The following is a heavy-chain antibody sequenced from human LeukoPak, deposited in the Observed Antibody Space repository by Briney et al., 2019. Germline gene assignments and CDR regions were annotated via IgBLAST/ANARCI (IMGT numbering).Heavy chain of an antibody. V-gene: IGHV4-59*08. D-gene: IGHD3-22*01. J-gene: IGHJ4*02. Sequence: SETLSLTCTVSGGSINNYSWSWIRQPPGKGLEWIGYIYYSGGTDYNPSLKSRVTISVDTSKNQFSLQLRSVTAADTAVYYCARHEKNGGYYDYWGQGTLATVSP. CDR3: ARHEKNGGYYDY. CDR2: IYYSGGT. CDR1: GGSINNYS.